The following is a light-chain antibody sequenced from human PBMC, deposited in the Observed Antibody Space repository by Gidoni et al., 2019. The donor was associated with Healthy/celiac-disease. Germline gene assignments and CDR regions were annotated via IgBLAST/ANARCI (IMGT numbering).Light chain of an antibody. CDR1: QSVSSY. J-gene: IGKJ3*01. CDR3: QQRSNWPPEFT. Sequence: EIVLTQSTATLSLSPGERATLSCRASQSVSSYFAWYQQKPGQSPRLLIYDASNRATGIPARFSGSGSGTDFTLTISSLEPEDFAVYYCQQRSNWPPEFTFGPGTKVDIK. CDR2: DAS. V-gene: IGKV3-11*01.